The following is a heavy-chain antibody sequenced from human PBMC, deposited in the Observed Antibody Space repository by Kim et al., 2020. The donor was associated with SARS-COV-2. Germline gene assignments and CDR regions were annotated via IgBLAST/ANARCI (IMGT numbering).Heavy chain of an antibody. CDR2: IYHSGST. V-gene: IGHV4-38-2*02. CDR1: GYSISSGYY. CDR3: ARAVLLWFGEFDP. D-gene: IGHD3-10*01. J-gene: IGHJ5*02. Sequence: SETLSLTCTVSGYSISSGYYWGWIRQPPGKGLEWIGSIYHSGSTYYNPSLKSRVTISVDTSKNQFSLKLSSVTAADTAVYYCARAVLLWFGEFDPWGQGT.